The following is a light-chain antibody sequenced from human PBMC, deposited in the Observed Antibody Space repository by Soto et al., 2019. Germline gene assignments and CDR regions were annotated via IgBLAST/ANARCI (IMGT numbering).Light chain of an antibody. CDR3: QQYNTFVSGLT. CDR1: QNISDW. CDR2: KAS. Sequence: DIQMTQSPSTLSASVGDRVTITCRASQNISDWLAWYQQKPGKAPKVLIYKASSLKSGVPSRFSGTASGTEFTLTISSLQPDDFATYYCQQYNTFVSGLTFGGGTKVDIK. J-gene: IGKJ4*01. V-gene: IGKV1-5*03.